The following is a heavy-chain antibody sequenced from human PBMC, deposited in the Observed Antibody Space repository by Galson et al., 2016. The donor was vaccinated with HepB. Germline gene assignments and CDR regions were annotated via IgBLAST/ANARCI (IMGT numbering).Heavy chain of an antibody. V-gene: IGHV4-38-2*02. D-gene: IGHD2-15*01. CDR3: ARAAREERGFCSGGSCRFFDY. J-gene: IGHJ4*02. CDR2: IYHTGST. Sequence: TLSLTCTVSGYSISSPYYWGWIRQPPGKRLEWIGSIYHTGSTYYNPSLKSRVTISVDTSKNQFSLKLTSVTAADSAVYYCARAAREERGFCSGGSCRFFDYWGQGTLVTVSS. CDR1: GYSISSPYY.